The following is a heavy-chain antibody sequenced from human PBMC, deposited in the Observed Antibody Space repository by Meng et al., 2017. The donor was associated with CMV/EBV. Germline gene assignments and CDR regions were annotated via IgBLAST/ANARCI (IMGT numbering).Heavy chain of an antibody. D-gene: IGHD1-20*01. CDR3: AREGNNWNDVPFDY. J-gene: IGHJ4*02. CDR1: GGTFSSYA. Sequence: VQVGQGGGECKKPGAAVEVSVKASGGTFSSYAISWVRQAPGQGREWMGGIIPIFGTANYAQKFQGRVTITADESTSTAYMELSSLRSEDTAVYYCAREGNNWNDVPFDYWGQGTLVTASS. CDR2: IIPIFGTA. V-gene: IGHV1-69*12.